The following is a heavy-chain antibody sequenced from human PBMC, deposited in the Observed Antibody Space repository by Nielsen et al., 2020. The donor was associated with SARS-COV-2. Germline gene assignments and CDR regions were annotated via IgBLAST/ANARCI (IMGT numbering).Heavy chain of an antibody. D-gene: IGHD1-7*01. CDR2: IVVGSGNT. J-gene: IGHJ4*02. Sequence: SVKVSCKASGFTFTSSAVQWVRQARGQRLEWIGWIVVGSGNTNYAQKFQERVTITRDMSTSTAYMELSRLRSDDTAVYYCARADVLTGTTGGFDYWGQGTLVTVSS. CDR1: GFTFTSSA. CDR3: ARADVLTGTTGGFDY. V-gene: IGHV1-58*01.